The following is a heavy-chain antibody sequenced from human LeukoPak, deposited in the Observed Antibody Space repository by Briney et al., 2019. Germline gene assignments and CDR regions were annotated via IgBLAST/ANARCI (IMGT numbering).Heavy chain of an antibody. CDR3: AKDKAPYSSSNLFES. CDR1: GWIFLNLG. J-gene: IGHJ4*02. CDR2: VWYEGTSN. V-gene: IGHV3-33*06. D-gene: IGHD6-6*01. Sequence: GWGLRLSCVSSGWIFLNLGLHWVRQARGRGREGVAAVWYEGTSNFHARSVKGRFTISRDTPEHTVYLELSRLRGDDSAVYYCAKDKAPYSSSNLFESWGQGTLVTVSS.